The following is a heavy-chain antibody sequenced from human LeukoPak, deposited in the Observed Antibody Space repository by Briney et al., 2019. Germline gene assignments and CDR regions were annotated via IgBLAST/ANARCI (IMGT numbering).Heavy chain of an antibody. D-gene: IGHD2-21*02. Sequence: GASVKVSCKASGYTFTSYYMHWVRQAPGQGLEWMGIINPSGGSTSYAQKFQGRVTMTRDMSTSTVYMELSSLRSEDTAVYYCAWSGLAYCGGDCYPDYWGQGTLVTVSS. CDR3: AWSGLAYCGGDCYPDY. J-gene: IGHJ4*02. CDR2: INPSGGST. CDR1: GYTFTSYY. V-gene: IGHV1-46*01.